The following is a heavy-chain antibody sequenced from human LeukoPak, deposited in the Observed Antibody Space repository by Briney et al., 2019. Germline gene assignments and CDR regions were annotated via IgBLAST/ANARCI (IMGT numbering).Heavy chain of an antibody. CDR3: AKDLEVDTALVLYC. CDR2: IDTAGDT. D-gene: IGHD5-18*01. Sequence: PGGSLSLSCAASGFTFSRYDMHLLRQATGKGLEWVSAIDTAGDTYYPDSVKGRFTISRENARNYLYLQMNSLRVGDTAVYYCAKDLEVDTALVLYCWGQGTLVTVSS. V-gene: IGHV3-13*04. J-gene: IGHJ4*02. CDR1: GFTFSRYD.